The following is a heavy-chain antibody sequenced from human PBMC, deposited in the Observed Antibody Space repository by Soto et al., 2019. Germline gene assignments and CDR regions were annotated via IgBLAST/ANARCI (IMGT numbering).Heavy chain of an antibody. V-gene: IGHV3-30*18. J-gene: IGHJ4*02. CDR3: AKGTLPGDF. CDR2: TSYDESTK. CDR1: GFPFSAYG. Sequence: QVQVVESGGGVVQPGMSLRLSCAASGFPFSAYGMHWVRQAPGKGLEWVAVTSYDESTKYYVDPVKGRFTISRDNSKNTLYLQMNSLRPEDTAVYYCAKGTLPGDFWGQGTPVTVSS.